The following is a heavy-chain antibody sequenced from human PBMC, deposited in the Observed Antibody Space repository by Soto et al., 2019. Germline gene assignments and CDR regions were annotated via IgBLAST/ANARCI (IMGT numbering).Heavy chain of an antibody. CDR3: ARGNYSKVYYYYYYYMDV. V-gene: IGHV1-8*01. CDR2: MNPNSGNT. CDR1: GYTFTSYD. D-gene: IGHD4-4*01. J-gene: IGHJ6*03. Sequence: ASVTVSCQASGYTFTSYDINWVRQATGQGLEWMGWMNPNSGNTGYAQKFQGRVTMTRNTSISTAYMELSSLRSEDTAVYYCARGNYSKVYYYYYYYMDVWGKGTTVTVSS.